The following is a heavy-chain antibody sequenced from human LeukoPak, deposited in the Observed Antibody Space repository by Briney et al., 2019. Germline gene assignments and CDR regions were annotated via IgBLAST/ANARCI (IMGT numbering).Heavy chain of an antibody. Sequence: PGGSLRLSCAASGFTFSSYAMSWVRQAPGKGLEWVSTISGSGGSTNHADPVKGRFAISRDNSKNTLYLQMNSLRAEDTALYYCAKGYWEAYFDFWGQGTLVTVSS. J-gene: IGHJ4*02. CDR1: GFTFSSYA. D-gene: IGHD2-8*02. CDR3: AKGYWEAYFDF. CDR2: ISGSGGST. V-gene: IGHV3-23*01.